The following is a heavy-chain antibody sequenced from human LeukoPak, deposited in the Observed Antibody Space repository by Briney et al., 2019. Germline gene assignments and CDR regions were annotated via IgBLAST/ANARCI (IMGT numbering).Heavy chain of an antibody. D-gene: IGHD6-13*01. CDR3: ARAPAAGPRYYYGMDV. CDR1: GGSISGYY. V-gene: IGHV4-59*01. CDR2: IYYSGST. Sequence: SETLSLTCTVSGGSISGYYWSWLRQPPGKGLEWLGYIYYSGSTNYNPSLKSRVTISVDTSKNQFSLKLSSVTAADTAVYYCARAPAAGPRYYYGMDVWGKGTTVTVSS. J-gene: IGHJ6*04.